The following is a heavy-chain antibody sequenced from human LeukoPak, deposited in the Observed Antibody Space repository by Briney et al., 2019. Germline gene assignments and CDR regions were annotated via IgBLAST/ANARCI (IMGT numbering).Heavy chain of an antibody. J-gene: IGHJ4*02. Sequence: PGRSLRLSCAASGFSFGRSDMHWVRQTPGKGLEWVALISNDGNKQYYADSARGRFIISRDNSKNTLHLEMNSLRAEDTAVYYCAKPREGSTSWYAAGWGQGTLVTVSS. CDR2: ISNDGNKQ. V-gene: IGHV3-30*18. D-gene: IGHD6-13*01. CDR3: AKPREGSTSWYAAG. CDR1: GFSFGRSD.